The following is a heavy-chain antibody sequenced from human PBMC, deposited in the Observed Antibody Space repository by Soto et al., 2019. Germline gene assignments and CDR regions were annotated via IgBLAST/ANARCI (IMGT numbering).Heavy chain of an antibody. Sequence: SETLSLTCTVSGVSISSSSYYWGWIRQPPGKGLEWIGSIYYSGSTYYNPSLKSRVTISVDTSKNQFSLKLSSVTAADTAVYYCASYGSGSYLPYYYYYMDVWGKGTTVTVSS. D-gene: IGHD3-10*01. V-gene: IGHV4-39*01. CDR2: IYYSGST. CDR1: GVSISSSSYY. J-gene: IGHJ6*03. CDR3: ASYGSGSYLPYYYYYMDV.